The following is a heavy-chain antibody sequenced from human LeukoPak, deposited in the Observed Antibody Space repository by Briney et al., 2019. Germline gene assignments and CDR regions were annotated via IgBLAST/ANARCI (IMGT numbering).Heavy chain of an antibody. CDR2: INSDGSST. D-gene: IGHD3-22*01. J-gene: IGHJ4*02. Sequence: PGGSLRLSCAASGFTFSSYWMHWVRQAPGKGLVWVSRINSDGSSTSYADSVKGRFTISRDNAKNTLYLQMNGLRAEDTAVYYCARGSHTTMIVVVITEYWGQGTLVTVSS. CDR1: GFTFSSYW. CDR3: ARGSHTTMIVVVITEY. V-gene: IGHV3-74*01.